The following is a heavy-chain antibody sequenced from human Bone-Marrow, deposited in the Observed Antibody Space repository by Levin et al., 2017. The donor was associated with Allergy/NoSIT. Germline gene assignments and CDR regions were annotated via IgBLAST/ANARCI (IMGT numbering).Heavy chain of an antibody. V-gene: IGHV1-2*02. J-gene: IGHJ4*02. CDR1: GYTFTEYY. Sequence: ASVKVSCKTSGYTFTEYYIHWVRQAPGQGLEKMGWINPKSGGISYAQNFQGRVAMTRDTSISTAYMELSGLTPDDTATYLCAREENGAFDYWGQGSLVIVSS. CDR2: INPKSGGI. CDR3: AREENGAFDY. D-gene: IGHD4-17*01.